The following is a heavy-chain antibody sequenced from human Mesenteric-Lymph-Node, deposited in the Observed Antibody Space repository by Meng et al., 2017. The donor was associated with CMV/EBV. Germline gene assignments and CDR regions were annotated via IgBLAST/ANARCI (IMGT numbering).Heavy chain of an antibody. D-gene: IGHD1-7*01. V-gene: IGHV3-23*01. J-gene: IGHJ4*02. CDR2: ISGSGGST. CDR3: ARDSRLLAAGTTDY. Sequence: GGSLRLSCAASGFTFSSYAMSWVRQAPGKGLEWVSAISGSGGSTYYADSVKGRFTISRDNSKNTLYLQMNSLRAEDTAFYYCARDSRLLAAGTTDYWGQGTLVTVSS. CDR1: GFTFSSYA.